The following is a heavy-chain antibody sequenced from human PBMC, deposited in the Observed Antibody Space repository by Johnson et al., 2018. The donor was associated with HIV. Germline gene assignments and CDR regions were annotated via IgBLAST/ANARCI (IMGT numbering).Heavy chain of an antibody. CDR1: GFTFSSYG. V-gene: IGHV3-30*03. CDR3: ASAWGELDDAFDI. Sequence: QVQLVESGGGVVQPGRSLRLSCAASGFTFSSYGMHWVRQAPGKGLEWVAVISYDGSNKYYADSVKGRFTIPRDNSKNTLYLQMNSLRAEDTAVYYCASAWGELDDAFDIWGQGTMVTVSS. J-gene: IGHJ3*02. CDR2: ISYDGSNK. D-gene: IGHD1-26*01.